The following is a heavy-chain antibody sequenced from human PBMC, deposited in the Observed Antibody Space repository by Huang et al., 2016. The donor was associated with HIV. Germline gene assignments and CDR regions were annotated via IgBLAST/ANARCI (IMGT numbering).Heavy chain of an antibody. D-gene: IGHD3-10*01. V-gene: IGHV5-51*01. CDR1: GYKFSSYW. Sequence: EVQLVQSGAEVRKPGEYLRISCKTSGYKFSSYWIAWVRQTPGRGLEWMGISSLADSETSYGLSFERQVTMSVDKSNNTAFLQWGCLKASDSALYFCTRLFPELESFYTPLYRGGTHNWFDPWGQGTLVIVS. CDR2: SSLADSET. CDR3: TRLFPELESFYTPLYRGGTHNWFDP. J-gene: IGHJ5*02.